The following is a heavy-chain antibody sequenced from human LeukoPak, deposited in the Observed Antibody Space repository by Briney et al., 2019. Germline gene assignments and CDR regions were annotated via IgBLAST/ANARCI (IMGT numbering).Heavy chain of an antibody. CDR2: IAHDGTR. CDR3: TRENRPFCPFAY. CDR1: GGSIDMTNY. J-gene: IGHJ4*02. Sequence: SGTLSLTCGVSGGSIDMTNYWSWVRQAPGKGLEWIGEIAHDGTRNYNASLRSRVAMSLDRANNQFSRSLTSVTAADTAVYYCTRENRPFCPFAYWGQGVLVTVSS. D-gene: IGHD2/OR15-2a*01. V-gene: IGHV4-4*02.